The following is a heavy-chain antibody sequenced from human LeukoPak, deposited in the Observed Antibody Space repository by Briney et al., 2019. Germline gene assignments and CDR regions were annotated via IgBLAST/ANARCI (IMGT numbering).Heavy chain of an antibody. CDR1: GGSINDYF. Sequence: SETLSLTCTVSGGSINDYFWSWIRQPPGKGLEWIGYIYYSGGTNYNPSLKSRVTISIDTSRTQFSLKLRTVTAADTAVYYCARHSGSYYNVDYWGQGTLVTVSS. J-gene: IGHJ4*02. D-gene: IGHD3-10*01. CDR3: ARHSGSYYNVDY. V-gene: IGHV4-59*08. CDR2: IYYSGGT.